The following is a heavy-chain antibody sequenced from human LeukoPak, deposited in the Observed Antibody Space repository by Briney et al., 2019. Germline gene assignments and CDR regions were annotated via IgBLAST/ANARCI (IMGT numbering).Heavy chain of an antibody. Sequence: GGSLRLSCAASGFTFSDYWMHWVRQAPGKGLVWVSRINSDGSTTTYADSVKGRFTISRDNAKNTLYLQMNSLRPEDTAVYYCASFDYWGQGTLVTVSS. CDR3: ASFDY. CDR1: GFTFSDYW. J-gene: IGHJ4*02. CDR2: INSDGSTT. V-gene: IGHV3-74*01.